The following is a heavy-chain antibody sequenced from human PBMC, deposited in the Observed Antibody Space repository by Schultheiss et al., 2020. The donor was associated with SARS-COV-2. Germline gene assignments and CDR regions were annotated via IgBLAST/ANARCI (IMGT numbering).Heavy chain of an antibody. D-gene: IGHD1-7*01. V-gene: IGHV4-59*01. J-gene: IGHJ5*02. CDR3: ARDEGKNYFDP. CDR2: IYYSGST. CDR1: GGSISSYY. Sequence: SETLSLTCTVSGGSISSYYWSWIRQPPGKGLEWIGYIYYSGSTNYNPSLKSRVTISVDTSKNQFSLKLSSVTAADTAVYFCARDEGKNYFDPWGQGSLVTVSS.